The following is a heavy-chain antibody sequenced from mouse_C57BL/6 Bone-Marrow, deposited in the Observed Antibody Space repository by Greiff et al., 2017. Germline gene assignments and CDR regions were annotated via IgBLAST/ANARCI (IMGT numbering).Heavy chain of an antibody. D-gene: IGHD1-1*01. CDR1: GYTFTDYY. CDR2: INPNNGGT. CDR3: ARFPPHYYGAAWFAY. V-gene: IGHV1-26*01. J-gene: IGHJ3*01. Sequence: VQLQQSGPELVKPGASVKISCKASGYTFTDYYMNWVKQSHGKSLEWIGDINPNNGGTSYNQKFKGKATLTVDTSSSTAYMELRSLTSEDSAVYYCARFPPHYYGAAWFAYWGQGTLVTVSA.